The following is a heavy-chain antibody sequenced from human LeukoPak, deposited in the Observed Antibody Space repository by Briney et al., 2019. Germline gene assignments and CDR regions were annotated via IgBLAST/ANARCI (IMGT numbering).Heavy chain of an antibody. Sequence: SETLSLTCAVSGYSISSGYYWGWIRPPPGKGLEWIGIIYHSGSTYYNPSLKSRVTISVDTSKNQFSLKLSSVSAADTAVYYCAGQWELPIDYWGQGTLVTVSS. CDR2: IYHSGST. CDR1: GYSISSGYY. CDR3: AGQWELPIDY. J-gene: IGHJ4*02. D-gene: IGHD1-26*01. V-gene: IGHV4-38-2*01.